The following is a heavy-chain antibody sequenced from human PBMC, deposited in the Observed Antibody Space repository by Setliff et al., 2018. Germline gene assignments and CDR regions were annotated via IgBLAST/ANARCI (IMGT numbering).Heavy chain of an antibody. V-gene: IGHV4-34*01. D-gene: IGHD3-10*01. J-gene: IGHJ5*02. CDR1: GGSFSGYY. Sequence: SETLSLTCAVYGGSFSGYYWTWIRQPPGKGLEWIGEINHSGSTNYNSSLKSRVTISVDTSKNQFSLKLSSVTAADTAVYYCARGKGSWVLLRWFDPWGQGTLVTV. CDR2: INHSGST. CDR3: ARGKGSWVLLRWFDP.